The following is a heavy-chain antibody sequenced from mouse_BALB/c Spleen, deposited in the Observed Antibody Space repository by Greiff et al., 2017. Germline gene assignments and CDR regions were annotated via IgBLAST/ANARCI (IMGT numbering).Heavy chain of an antibody. Sequence: QVQLQQPGADLVKPGASVKLSCTASGYTFTSYYMYWVKQRPGQGLEWIGEINPSNGGTNFNGKFKSKATLTVDKSSSTAYMQLSSLTSEDSAGYYCTRKTYWGQGTTLTVSS. CDR1: GYTFTSYY. V-gene: IGHV1S81*02. CDR3: TRKTY. CDR2: INPSNGGT. J-gene: IGHJ2*01.